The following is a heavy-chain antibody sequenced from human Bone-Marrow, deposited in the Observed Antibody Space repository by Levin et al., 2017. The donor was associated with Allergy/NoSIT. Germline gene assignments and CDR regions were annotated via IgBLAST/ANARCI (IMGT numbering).Heavy chain of an antibody. D-gene: IGHD3-9*01. V-gene: IGHV4-30-4*01. Sequence: SQTLSLTCTVSGGSISSTDYYWSWIRQSPGQGLDWVGFISSSGETYYNLSLSSRLRLSVDTSNNQFSLELTSVTAADTAVYYCARNPAHYNIMTGPYYYYYGLDVWGQGTTVAVSS. CDR3: ARNPAHYNIMTGPYYYYYGLDV. J-gene: IGHJ6*02. CDR1: GGSISSTDYY. CDR2: ISSSGET.